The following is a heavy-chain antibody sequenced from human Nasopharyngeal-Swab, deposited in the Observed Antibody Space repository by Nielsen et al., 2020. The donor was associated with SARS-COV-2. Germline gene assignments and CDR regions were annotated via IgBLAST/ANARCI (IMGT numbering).Heavy chain of an antibody. CDR3: ARTSYYGGNSGFDY. J-gene: IGHJ4*02. CDR1: GFSLSTSGMC. D-gene: IGHD4-23*01. CDR2: IDWDDDK. V-gene: IGHV2-70*11. Sequence: SGPTLVKPTQTLTLTCTFSGFSLSTSGMCVSWIRRPPGKALEWLARIDWDDDKYYSTSLKTRLTISKDTSKNQVVLTMTNMDPVDTATYYCARTSYYGGNSGFDYWGQGTLVTVSS.